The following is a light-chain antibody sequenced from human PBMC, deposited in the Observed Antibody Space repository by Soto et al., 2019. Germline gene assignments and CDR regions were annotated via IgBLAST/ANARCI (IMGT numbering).Light chain of an antibody. CDR3: CSYAGSSSYV. J-gene: IGLJ1*01. CDR2: EGS. CDR1: SSDVGRYNF. Sequence: QSALTQPASVSGSPGQSITISCTGTSSDVGRYNFVSWYQHHPGEAPKLLIYEGSKRPSGVSHRFSGSKSGNTASLTISGLQAEDEVDYYCCSYAGSSSYVFGTGTKVTV. V-gene: IGLV2-23*01.